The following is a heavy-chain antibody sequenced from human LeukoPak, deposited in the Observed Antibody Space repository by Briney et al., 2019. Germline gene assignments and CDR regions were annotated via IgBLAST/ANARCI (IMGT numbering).Heavy chain of an antibody. V-gene: IGHV3-23*01. CDR1: GFTFSSYA. J-gene: IGHJ4*02. CDR2: ISGSGGST. D-gene: IGHD5-18*01. CDR3: AKDLRIQLWLGYFDY. Sequence: GGSLRLSCAASGFTFSSYAMSWVRQAPGKGLEWVSGISGSGGSTYYADTVKGRLTISRDNSKNTLYLQMNSLRAEDTAVYYCAKDLRIQLWLGYFDYWGQGTLVTVSS.